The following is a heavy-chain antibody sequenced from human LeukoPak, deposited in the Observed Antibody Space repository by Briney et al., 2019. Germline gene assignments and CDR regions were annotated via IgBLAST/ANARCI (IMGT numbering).Heavy chain of an antibody. CDR1: GFTFSSYA. CDR2: ISGSGGST. D-gene: IGHD2-15*01. CDR3: ARDYFSRAAVLGYFDL. V-gene: IGHV3-23*01. Sequence: PGGSLRLSCAASGFTFSSYAMSWVRQAPGKGLEWVSAISGSGGSTYYADSVKGRFTISRDNSKNTLHLQMNSLTAEDTAVYYCARDYFSRAAVLGYFDLWGRGTLVTASS. J-gene: IGHJ2*01.